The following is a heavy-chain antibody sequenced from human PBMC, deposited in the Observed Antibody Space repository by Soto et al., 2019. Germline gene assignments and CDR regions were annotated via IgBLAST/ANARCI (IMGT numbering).Heavy chain of an antibody. V-gene: IGHV3-23*01. D-gene: IGHD3-3*01. J-gene: IGHJ5*02. CDR2: ISGSGGST. CDR1: GFTFSSYA. Sequence: EVQLLESGGGLVQPGGSLRLSCAASGFTFSSYAMSWVHQAPGKGLEWVSAISGSGGSTYYADSVKGRFTISRDNSKNTLYLQMNSLRAEDTAVYYCAKDLSPWTGAYYDFWSGYYSDPGFDPWGQGTLVTVSS. CDR3: AKDLSPWTGAYYDFWSGYYSDPGFDP.